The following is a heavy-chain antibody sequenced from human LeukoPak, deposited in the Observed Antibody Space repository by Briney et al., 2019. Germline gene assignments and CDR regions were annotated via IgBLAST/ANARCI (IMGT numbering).Heavy chain of an antibody. Sequence: SETLSLTCSVSGYSISSGYYWGWIRQPPGKGLEWIGSIYHSGSTYYNPSLKSRVTISVDTSNNQFSLKLSSVTAADTAVYYCARAYGSGSYYDAFDIWGQGTMVTVSS. CDR2: IYHSGST. V-gene: IGHV4-38-2*02. CDR3: ARAYGSGSYYDAFDI. D-gene: IGHD3-10*01. J-gene: IGHJ3*02. CDR1: GYSISSGYY.